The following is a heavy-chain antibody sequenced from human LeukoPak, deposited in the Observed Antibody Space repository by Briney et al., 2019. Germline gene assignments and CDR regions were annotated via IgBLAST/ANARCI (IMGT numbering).Heavy chain of an antibody. CDR1: GFTFSSYS. Sequence: GGSLRLSCAASGFTFSSYSMNWVRQAPGKGLEWVSCISSSSSYIYYADSVKGRFTISRDNAKNSLYLQMNRLRAEDTAVYYCARDRPSSGWYGELDYWGQGTLVTVSS. V-gene: IGHV3-21*01. D-gene: IGHD6-19*01. J-gene: IGHJ4*02. CDR2: ISSSSSYI. CDR3: ARDRPSSGWYGELDY.